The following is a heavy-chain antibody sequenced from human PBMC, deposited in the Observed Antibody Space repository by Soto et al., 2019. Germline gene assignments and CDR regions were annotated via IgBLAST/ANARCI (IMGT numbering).Heavy chain of an antibody. V-gene: IGHV4-31*03. CDR2: IYYSGST. CDR1: CDSISSGGYY. J-gene: IGHJ4*02. Sequence: QVQLQESGPGLVKPSQTLSLTCTVYCDSISSGGYYWSWIRKHPGKGLEWIGYIYYSGSTYYNPSLKSRVIISVDTSKKHFSLKRISVTAADTAVYYCARGSTVAAILFDYWGQGTLVTVSS. D-gene: IGHD2-15*01. CDR3: ARGSTVAAILFDY.